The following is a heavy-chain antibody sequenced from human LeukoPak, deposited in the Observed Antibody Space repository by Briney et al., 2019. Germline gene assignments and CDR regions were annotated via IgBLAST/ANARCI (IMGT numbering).Heavy chain of an antibody. CDR2: ISAYNGNT. CDR3: ARGSGRDYYYYMDV. D-gene: IGHD3-10*01. V-gene: IGHV1-18*01. J-gene: IGHJ6*03. Sequence: GASVKVSCKASGYTFTSYGISGVRQAPGQGLEWMGWISAYNGNTNYAQKLQGRVTMTTDTSTSTAYMELRSLRSDDTAVYYCARGSGRDYYYYMDVWGKGTTVTVSS. CDR1: GYTFTSYG.